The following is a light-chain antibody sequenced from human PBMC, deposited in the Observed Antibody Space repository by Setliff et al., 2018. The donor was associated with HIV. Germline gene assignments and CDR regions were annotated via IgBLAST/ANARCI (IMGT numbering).Light chain of an antibody. Sequence: QSVLTQPASVSGSPGQSITISCTGTSSDIGVSKFVSWYQQHPGRAPKLVIYEVINRPSGVSGRFSGSKSGNTASLTISGLQAEDEADYYCSSYKTGNTLVFGGGTKVTV. CDR2: EVI. CDR3: SSYKTGNTLV. CDR1: SSDIGVSKF. V-gene: IGLV2-14*01. J-gene: IGLJ3*02.